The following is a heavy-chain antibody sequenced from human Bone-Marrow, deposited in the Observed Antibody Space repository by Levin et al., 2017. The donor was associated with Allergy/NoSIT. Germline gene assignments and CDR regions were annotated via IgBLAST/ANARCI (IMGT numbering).Heavy chain of an antibody. CDR1: GFTFSSYS. V-gene: IGHV3-21*01. CDR3: ARGPPIVVVPAAISENWFDP. D-gene: IGHD2-2*01. J-gene: IGHJ5*02. CDR2: ISSSSSYI. Sequence: GGSLRLSCAASGFTFSSYSMNWVRQAPGKGLEWVSSISSSSSYIYYADSVKGRFTISRDNAKNSLYLQMNSLRAEDTAVYYCARGPPIVVVPAAISENWFDPWGQGTLVTVSS.